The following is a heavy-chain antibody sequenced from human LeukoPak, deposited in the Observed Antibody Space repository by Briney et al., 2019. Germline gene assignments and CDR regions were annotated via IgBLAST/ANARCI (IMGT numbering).Heavy chain of an antibody. CDR2: IRSKANSYAT. J-gene: IGHJ4*02. Sequence: GGSLRLSCAASEFTFSNYAMNWVRQASGKGLEWVGRIRSKANSYATAYAASVKGRFTISRDDSKNTAYLQMNSLKTEDTAVYYCTRLSAHYWGQGTLVTVSS. CDR3: TRLSAHY. V-gene: IGHV3-73*01. CDR1: EFTFSNYA.